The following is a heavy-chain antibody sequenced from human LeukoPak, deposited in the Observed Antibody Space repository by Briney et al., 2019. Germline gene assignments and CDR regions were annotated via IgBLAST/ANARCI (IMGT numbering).Heavy chain of an antibody. CDR1: GFTFDDYA. V-gene: IGHV3-9*01. D-gene: IGHD1-14*01. CDR2: ISWNSGSI. CDR3: ARVGLGINYYYGMDV. Sequence: GGSLRLSCAASGFTFDDYAMHWVRQAPGKGLEWVSGISWNSGSIGYADSVKGRFTISRDNAKNTLYLQMNSLRAEDTAVYYCARVGLGINYYYGMDVWGQGTTVTVSS. J-gene: IGHJ6*02.